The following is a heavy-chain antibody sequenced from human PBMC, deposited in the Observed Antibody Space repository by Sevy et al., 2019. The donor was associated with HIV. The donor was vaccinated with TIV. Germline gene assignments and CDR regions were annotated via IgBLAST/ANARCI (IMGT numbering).Heavy chain of an antibody. CDR1: GFTFSSYA. CDR3: ARDQGAVVIVAATLFEY. J-gene: IGHJ4*02. CDR2: ISYDGSNK. Sequence: SLKISCAASGFTFSSYAMHWVRQAPGKGLEWVAVISYDGSNKYYADSVKGRFTISRDNSKNTLYLEMNSLRTEDTAVYYCARDQGAVVIVAATLFEYWGQGTLVTVSS. D-gene: IGHD2-15*01. V-gene: IGHV3-30*04.